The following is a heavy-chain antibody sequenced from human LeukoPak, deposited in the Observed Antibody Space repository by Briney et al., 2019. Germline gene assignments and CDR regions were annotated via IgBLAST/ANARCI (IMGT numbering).Heavy chain of an antibody. J-gene: IGHJ4*02. V-gene: IGHV3-48*03. Sequence: GGSLRLSCAASGFTFSSNGMNWVRQAPGKGLEWVSYISATGGTIYYADSVKGRFTISRDNAKNSLYLQMNSLRAEDTAVYYCARGLCGGDCYDYWGQGTLVTVSS. D-gene: IGHD2-21*01. CDR3: ARGLCGGDCYDY. CDR2: ISATGGTI. CDR1: GFTFSSNG.